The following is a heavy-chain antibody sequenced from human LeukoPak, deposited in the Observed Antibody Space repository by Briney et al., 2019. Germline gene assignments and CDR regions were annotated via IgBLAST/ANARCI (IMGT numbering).Heavy chain of an antibody. D-gene: IGHD6-13*01. J-gene: IGHJ4*02. CDR2: IYSGGST. CDR3: ARDSTTGYSMN. V-gene: IGHV3-53*01. CDR1: GFTVSSNY. Sequence: PGGSLRLSCAASGFTVSSNYMSWVRQAPGKGLEWVSVIYSGGSTYYADSVKGRFTISRDNAKNSLYLQMNSLRAEDTAVYYCARDSTTGYSMNWGQGTLVTVSS.